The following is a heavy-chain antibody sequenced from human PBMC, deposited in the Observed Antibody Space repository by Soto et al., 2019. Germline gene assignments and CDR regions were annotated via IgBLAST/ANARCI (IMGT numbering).Heavy chain of an antibody. D-gene: IGHD3-9*01. Sequence: GGSLRLSCAASGFTFSSYGMHWVRQAPGKGLEWVAVISYDGSNKYYADSVKGRFTISRDNSKNTLYLQMNSLTAEDTAVYYCARPGLRYFDWLSHFDYWGQGTLVTVSS. J-gene: IGHJ4*02. CDR2: ISYDGSNK. V-gene: IGHV3-30*03. CDR1: GFTFSSYG. CDR3: ARPGLRYFDWLSHFDY.